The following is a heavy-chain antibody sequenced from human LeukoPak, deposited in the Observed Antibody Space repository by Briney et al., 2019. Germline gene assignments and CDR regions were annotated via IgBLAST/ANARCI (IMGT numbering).Heavy chain of an antibody. V-gene: IGHV3-30*02. D-gene: IGHD5-24*01. CDR3: AKGQMATDYYSDMDV. Sequence: GGSLRLSCAASGFAFSRYGMHWVRQAPGKGLEWVAFIPYDGSNKYYADSVKGRFTISRDNSKNTLYLQMNSLRAEDTAVYYCAKGQMATDYYSDMDVWGQGTTVTVSS. J-gene: IGHJ6*02. CDR1: GFAFSRYG. CDR2: IPYDGSNK.